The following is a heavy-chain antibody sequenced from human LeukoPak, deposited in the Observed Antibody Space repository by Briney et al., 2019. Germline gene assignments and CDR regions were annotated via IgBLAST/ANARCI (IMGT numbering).Heavy chain of an antibody. J-gene: IGHJ4*02. CDR3: TKDPVRFVY. CDR2: INQDGNEK. CDR1: GFTFSSYA. Sequence: GGSLRLSCAASGFTFSSYAMSWVRQAPGKGLEWVANINQDGNEKYYVDSVKGRFTISRDNAKNSLDLQMNSLRAEDTAVYYCTKDPVRFVYWGQGALVTVSS. V-gene: IGHV3-7*03.